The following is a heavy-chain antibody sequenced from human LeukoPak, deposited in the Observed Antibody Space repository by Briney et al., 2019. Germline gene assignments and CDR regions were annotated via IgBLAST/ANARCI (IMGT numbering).Heavy chain of an antibody. J-gene: IGHJ4*02. CDR2: IYHSGST. CDR3: AGQYYDGSGSYYFDY. V-gene: IGHV4-4*02. Sequence: SETLSLTCAVSGGSISSSNWWSWVRQPPGKGLEGIGEIYHSGSTNYNPSLKSRVTISVDKSKNQFSLNLSSVTTADTAVYYCAGQYYDGSGSYYFDYWGQGTLVTVSS. D-gene: IGHD3-22*01. CDR1: GGSISSSNW.